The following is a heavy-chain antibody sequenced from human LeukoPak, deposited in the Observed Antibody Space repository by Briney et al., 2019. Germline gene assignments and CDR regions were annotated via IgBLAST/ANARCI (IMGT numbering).Heavy chain of an antibody. CDR1: GGSISTYY. Sequence: SETLSLTCTVSGGSISTYYWSWIRRPPGKGLEWIGYIYYSGSTNYNPSLKSRVTMSVDTSKNQFSLKLSSVTAADTAVYYCARASRLGIAALYYMDVWGKGTTVTVSS. J-gene: IGHJ6*03. CDR2: IYYSGST. CDR3: ARASRLGIAALYYMDV. V-gene: IGHV4-59*01. D-gene: IGHD6-6*01.